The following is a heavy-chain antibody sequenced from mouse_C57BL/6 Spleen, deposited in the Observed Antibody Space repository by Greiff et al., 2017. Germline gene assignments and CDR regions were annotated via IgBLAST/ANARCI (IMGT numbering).Heavy chain of an antibody. CDR2: INPNNGGT. Sequence: EVQLQQSGPELVKPGASVKMSCKASGYTFTDYNMHWVKQSHGKSLEWIGYINPNNGGTSSNQKFKGKATLTVNESSSTAYMELRSLTSEDSAVYDVARGTGFFAYWGQGTLVTVSA. CDR1: GYTFTDYN. D-gene: IGHD4-1*01. CDR3: ARGTGFFAY. J-gene: IGHJ3*01. V-gene: IGHV1-22*01.